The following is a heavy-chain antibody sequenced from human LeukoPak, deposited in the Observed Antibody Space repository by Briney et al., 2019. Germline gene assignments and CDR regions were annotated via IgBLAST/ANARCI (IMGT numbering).Heavy chain of an antibody. Sequence: GSLRLSCAASGFTFSSYGMHWVRQAPGKGLEWVAVIWYDGSNKYYADSVKGRFTISRDNSKNTLYLQMNSLRAEDTAVYYCARATYYYNSSGYLNYWGQGTLVTVSS. CDR2: IWYDGSNK. D-gene: IGHD3-22*01. CDR3: ARATYYYNSSGYLNY. J-gene: IGHJ4*02. CDR1: GFTFSSYG. V-gene: IGHV3-33*01.